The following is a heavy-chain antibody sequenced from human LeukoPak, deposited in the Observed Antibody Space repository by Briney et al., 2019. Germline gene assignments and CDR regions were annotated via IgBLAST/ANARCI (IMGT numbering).Heavy chain of an antibody. D-gene: IGHD4-11*01. CDR3: ARDKALTTLADY. CDR2: IIPILGIA. Sequence: SVKVSCKASGYTFTDYYMHWVRQSPGHGLEWMGRIIPILGIANYAQKFQGRVTITADKSTSTAYMELSSLRSEDTAVYYCARDKALTTLADYWGQGTLVTVSS. V-gene: IGHV1-69*04. J-gene: IGHJ4*02. CDR1: GYTFTDYY.